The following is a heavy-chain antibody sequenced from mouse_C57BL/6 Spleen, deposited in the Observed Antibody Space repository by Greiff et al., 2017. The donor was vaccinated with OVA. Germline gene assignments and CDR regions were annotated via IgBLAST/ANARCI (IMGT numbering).Heavy chain of an antibody. CDR3: ARWGKDYFDY. V-gene: IGHV1-82*01. Sequence: QVQLKESGSELVKPGASVKISCKASGYAFSSSWMNWVKQRPGKGLEWIGRIYPGDGDTNYNGKFKGKATLTADKSSSTAYMQLSSLTSEDSAVYFCARWGKDYFDYWGQGTTLTVSS. CDR1: GYAFSSSW. D-gene: IGHD2-1*01. CDR2: IYPGDGDT. J-gene: IGHJ2*01.